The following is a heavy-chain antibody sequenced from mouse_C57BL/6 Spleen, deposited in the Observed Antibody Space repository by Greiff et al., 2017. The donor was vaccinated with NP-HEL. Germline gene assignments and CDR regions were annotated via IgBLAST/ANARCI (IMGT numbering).Heavy chain of an antibody. CDR1: GYSITSGYY. V-gene: IGHV3-6*01. Sequence: EVKLQESGPGLVKPSQSLSLTCSVTGYSITSGYYWNWIRQFPGNKLEWMGYISYDGSNNYNPSLKNRISITRDTSKNQFFLKLNSVTTEDTATYYCASGGGYYLDYAMDYWGQGTSVTVSS. CDR2: ISYDGSN. J-gene: IGHJ4*01. CDR3: ASGGGYYLDYAMDY. D-gene: IGHD2-3*01.